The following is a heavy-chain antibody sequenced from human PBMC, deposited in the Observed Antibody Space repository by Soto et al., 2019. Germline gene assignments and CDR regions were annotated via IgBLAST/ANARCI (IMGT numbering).Heavy chain of an antibody. D-gene: IGHD6-6*01. CDR3: AGRGLSSSSTFMYFYYGMDA. V-gene: IGHV1-8*01. CDR2: MNPNSGNT. J-gene: IGHJ6*02. CDR1: GYTFTSYD. Sequence: QVQLVQSGAEVKKPGASVKVSCKASGYTFTSYDFNWVRQATGQGLAWMGWMNPNSGNTGYAQKFQGRVTMTRNTSISTAYMELSSLRSEDTAVYYCAGRGLSSSSTFMYFYYGMDAWGQGTTVTVSS.